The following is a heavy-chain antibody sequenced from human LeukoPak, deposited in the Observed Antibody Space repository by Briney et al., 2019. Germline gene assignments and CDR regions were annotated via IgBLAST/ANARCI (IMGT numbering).Heavy chain of an antibody. V-gene: IGHV3-23*01. CDR2: ISGSGGST. D-gene: IGHD7-27*01. J-gene: IGHJ6*02. CDR1: GGSISSGGYY. Sequence: ETLSLTCTVSGGSISSGGYYWSWIRQHPGKGLEWVSGISGSGGSTYYADSVKGRFTISRDNSKNTLYLQMNSLRAEDTAVYYCAKAVETGVYGMDVWGQGTTVTVSS. CDR3: AKAVETGVYGMDV.